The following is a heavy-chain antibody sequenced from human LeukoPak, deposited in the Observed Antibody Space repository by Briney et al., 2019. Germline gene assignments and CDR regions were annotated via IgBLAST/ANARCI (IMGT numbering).Heavy chain of an antibody. V-gene: IGHV3-21*01. CDR3: ARGIAQQLAPYYFDY. J-gene: IGHJ4*02. CDR2: ISSSSSFI. D-gene: IGHD6-13*01. CDR1: GFTSSSYS. Sequence: SGGSLRLSCAASGFTSSSYSMNWVRQAPGKGLEWVSSISSSSSFIYYADSVKGRFTIPRDNAKNSLYLQMNSLRAEDTAVYYCARGIAQQLAPYYFDYWGQGTLVTVSS.